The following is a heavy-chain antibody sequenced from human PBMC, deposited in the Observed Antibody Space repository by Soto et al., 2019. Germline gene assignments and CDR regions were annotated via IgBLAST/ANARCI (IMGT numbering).Heavy chain of an antibody. CDR2: IYTGGST. Sequence: EVQLVESGGGLIQPGGSLRLSCAASGFIVSTNYMTWVRQAPGKGLECVSVIYTGGSTYYADSVKGLLTISRDNSKNTLYLQMNSLRAEDTAVYYCARVFDAFDIWGQGTMVTVSS. CDR1: GFIVSTNY. J-gene: IGHJ3*02. V-gene: IGHV3-53*01. CDR3: ARVFDAFDI.